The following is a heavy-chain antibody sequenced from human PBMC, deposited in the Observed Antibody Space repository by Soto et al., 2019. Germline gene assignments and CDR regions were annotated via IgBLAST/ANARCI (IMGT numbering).Heavy chain of an antibody. D-gene: IGHD2-8*01. CDR3: ARTAGVRVRGALDI. CDR1: GFTFRSYG. V-gene: IGHV3-30*14. Sequence: QEQLVESGGGVVQPGRSLILSCVASGFTFRSYGMHWVRQAPGKGLEWVEVMSDDESKKYYADSVKDRFTISRDNSKNTLFLQMDTLISEYTAVYYCARTAGVRVRGALDIWGQVTMVTVSS. J-gene: IGHJ3*02. CDR2: MSDDESKK.